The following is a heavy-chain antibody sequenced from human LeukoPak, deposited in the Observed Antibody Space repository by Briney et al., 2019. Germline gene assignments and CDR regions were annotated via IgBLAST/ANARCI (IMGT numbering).Heavy chain of an antibody. CDR3: ARQSVLGAFDI. CDR1: GDSISSYY. Sequence: ASETLSLTCTVSGDSISSYYWSWIRQPPGKGLEWIGYIYYSGSTKYNPSLKSRVTISVDTSKNQFSLKLSSVTAADTAVYYCARQSVLGAFDIWGQGTMVTVSS. D-gene: IGHD2-8*02. V-gene: IGHV4-59*01. J-gene: IGHJ3*02. CDR2: IYYSGST.